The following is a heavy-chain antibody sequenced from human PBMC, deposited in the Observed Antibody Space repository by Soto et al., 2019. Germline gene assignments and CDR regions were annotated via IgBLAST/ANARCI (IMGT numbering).Heavy chain of an antibody. CDR1: GFTFSTYV. Sequence: HPGGSLRLSCAASGFTFSTYVMNWVRQAPGKGLEWGSGVSNNVASTYYADSVQGRFSISRDNSKNTLYLQMNSLRAEDTAVYFCARAPRGLNYYGSGSHYPYFDYWGQGALVTVSS. CDR3: ARAPRGLNYYGSGSHYPYFDY. CDR2: VSNNVAST. V-gene: IGHV3-23*01. D-gene: IGHD3-10*01. J-gene: IGHJ4*02.